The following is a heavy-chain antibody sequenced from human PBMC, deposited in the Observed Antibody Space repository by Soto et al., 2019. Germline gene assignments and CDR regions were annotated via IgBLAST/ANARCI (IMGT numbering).Heavy chain of an antibody. CDR1: GGTFSSYA. Sequence: ASVKVSCKASGGTFSSYAISRVRQAPGQGLEWMGGIIPIFGTANYAQKFQGRVTITADESTSTAYMELSSLRSEDTAVYYCARGAEGYCTNGVCLDYYYGMDVWGQGTTVTVSS. CDR3: ARGAEGYCTNGVCLDYYYGMDV. CDR2: IIPIFGTA. J-gene: IGHJ6*02. V-gene: IGHV1-69*13. D-gene: IGHD2-8*01.